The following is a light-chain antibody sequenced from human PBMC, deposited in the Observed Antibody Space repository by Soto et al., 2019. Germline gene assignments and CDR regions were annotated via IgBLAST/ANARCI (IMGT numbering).Light chain of an antibody. CDR2: GTC. Sequence: ESGLTQSPGTLSVAPGERATFSCRARQTISSNNLAWYQEKYGQAPSLHIYGTCGRATGIPDRFSGSGSGTGVTLTISRLEPGDSAIYYCQQYGSWTVAQVTKVEI. CDR3: QQYGSWT. J-gene: IGKJ1*01. V-gene: IGKV3-20*01. CDR1: QTISSNN.